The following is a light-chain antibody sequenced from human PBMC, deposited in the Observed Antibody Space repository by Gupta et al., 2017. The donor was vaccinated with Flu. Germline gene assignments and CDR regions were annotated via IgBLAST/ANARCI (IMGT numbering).Light chain of an antibody. CDR3: QQRSIWPVYT. CDR1: QDINNY. V-gene: IGKV3-11*01. J-gene: IGKJ2*01. Sequence: ERATLSCRASQDINNYLAWYQQKPGQAPRLLIYDASNRATGIPARFSGSGSGTDFTLTISSLVPEDFAVYYGQQRSIWPVYTFGQGTKLEIK. CDR2: DAS.